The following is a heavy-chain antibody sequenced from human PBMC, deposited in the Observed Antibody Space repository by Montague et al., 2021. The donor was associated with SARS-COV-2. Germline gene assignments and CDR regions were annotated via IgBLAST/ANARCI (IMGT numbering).Heavy chain of an antibody. CDR2: IYDSGST. CDR1: GGSISSNNYY. Sequence: SETLSLTCTVSGGSISSNNYYWDWIRQPPGKGLEWIGSIYDSGSTYYNPSLKSRVTTSVDMSKNHFSLKLNSVTAADTAVYYCARRGRKLLPVATTIGGFDIWGQGTMVTVSS. CDR3: ARRGRKLLPVATTIGGFDI. J-gene: IGHJ3*02. D-gene: IGHD5-12*01. V-gene: IGHV4-39*02.